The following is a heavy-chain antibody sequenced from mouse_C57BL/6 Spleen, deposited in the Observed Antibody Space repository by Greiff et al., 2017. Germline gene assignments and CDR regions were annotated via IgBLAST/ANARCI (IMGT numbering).Heavy chain of an antibody. D-gene: IGHD1-1*01. V-gene: IGHV14-4*01. J-gene: IGHJ3*01. Sequence: VQLQQSGAELVRPGASVKLSCTASGFNIKDDYMHWVKQRPEQGLEWIGWIDPENGDTEYASKFQGKATITADTSSNTAYLQLSSLTSEDTAVYYCTSGYYYGSSYDAYWGQGTLVTVSA. CDR1: GFNIKDDY. CDR2: IDPENGDT. CDR3: TSGYYYGSSYDAY.